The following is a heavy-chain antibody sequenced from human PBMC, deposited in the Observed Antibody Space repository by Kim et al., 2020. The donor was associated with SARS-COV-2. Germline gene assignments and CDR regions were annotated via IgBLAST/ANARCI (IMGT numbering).Heavy chain of an antibody. J-gene: IGHJ6*02. CDR3: ARDLWDSSGMDV. D-gene: IGHD3-16*01. CDR1: GFTVSSNY. V-gene: IGHV3-53*01. Sequence: GGSLILSCAASGFTVSSNYMSWVRQAPGKGLEWVSVIYSGGSTYYADSVKGRFTISRDNSKNTLYLQMNSLRAEDTAVYYCARDLWDSSGMDVWGQGTTVTVSS. CDR2: IYSGGST.